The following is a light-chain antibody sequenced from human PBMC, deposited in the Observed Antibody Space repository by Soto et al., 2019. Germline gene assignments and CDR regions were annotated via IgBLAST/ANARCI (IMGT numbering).Light chain of an antibody. Sequence: QPVLTQPPSASGTPGQRVTISCSGSTSNIGSNFVYWYQHLPGTAPRLLIYNNDQRPSRVPDRFSGSKSGASASLAISGLRSDDAGDYFCATWDDGLSGRVFGGGTKLTVL. CDR3: ATWDDGLSGRV. J-gene: IGLJ3*02. CDR1: TSNIGSNF. V-gene: IGLV1-47*02. CDR2: NND.